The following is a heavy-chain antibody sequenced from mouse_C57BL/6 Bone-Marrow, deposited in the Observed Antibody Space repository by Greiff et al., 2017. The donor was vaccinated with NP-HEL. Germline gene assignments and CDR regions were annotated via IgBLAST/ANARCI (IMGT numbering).Heavy chain of an antibody. J-gene: IGHJ2*01. Sequence: QVQLQQPGAELVKPGASVKLSCKASGYTFTSYWMHWVKQRPGQGLEWIGMIHPNSGSTNYNEKFKSKATLTVDKSSSTAYMELSSLTSEDSAVYYCARGGINYYGSSSPYWGQGTTLTVSS. CDR1: GYTFTSYW. CDR2: IHPNSGST. D-gene: IGHD1-1*01. CDR3: ARGGINYYGSSSPY. V-gene: IGHV1-64*01.